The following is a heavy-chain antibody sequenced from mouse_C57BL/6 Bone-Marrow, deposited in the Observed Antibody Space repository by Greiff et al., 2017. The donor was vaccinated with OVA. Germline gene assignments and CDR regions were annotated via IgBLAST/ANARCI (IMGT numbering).Heavy chain of an antibody. Sequence: VQLQQSGAELVRPGASVKLSCTASGFNIKDYYMHWVKQRPEQGLEWIGRIDPEDGDTEYAPKFQGKATMTADTSSNTAYLQLSSLTSDDTAVYYCTPYSYDYDAMDYWGQGTSVTVSS. V-gene: IGHV14-1*01. CDR2: IDPEDGDT. CDR3: TPYSYDYDAMDY. CDR1: GFNIKDYY. J-gene: IGHJ4*01. D-gene: IGHD6-5*01.